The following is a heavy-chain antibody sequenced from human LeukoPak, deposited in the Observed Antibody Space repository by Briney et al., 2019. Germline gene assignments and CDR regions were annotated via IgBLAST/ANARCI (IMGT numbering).Heavy chain of an antibody. CDR3: ARFRWPGDYYYYMDV. J-gene: IGHJ6*03. V-gene: IGHV1-69*05. Sequence: SVKVSCKASGGTFSSYAISRVRQAPGQGLEWMGGIIPIFGTANYAQKFQGRVTITTDESTSTAYMELSSLRSEDTAVYYCARFRWPGDYYYYMDVWGKGTTVTVSS. CDR2: IIPIFGTA. D-gene: IGHD4-23*01. CDR1: GGTFSSYA.